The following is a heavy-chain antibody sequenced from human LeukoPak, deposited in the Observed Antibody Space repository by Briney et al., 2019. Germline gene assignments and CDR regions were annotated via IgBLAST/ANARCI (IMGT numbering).Heavy chain of an antibody. J-gene: IGHJ4*02. Sequence: ETLSLTCTVSGYSISSGYYWGWVRQAPGKGLEWVSAISGSGGSTYYADSVKGRFTISRDSSKNTLYLQMNSLRAEDTAVYYCAKVGATLGNYWGQGTLVTVSS. CDR2: ISGSGGST. V-gene: IGHV3-23*01. CDR3: AKVGATLGNY. CDR1: GYSISSGYY. D-gene: IGHD1-26*01.